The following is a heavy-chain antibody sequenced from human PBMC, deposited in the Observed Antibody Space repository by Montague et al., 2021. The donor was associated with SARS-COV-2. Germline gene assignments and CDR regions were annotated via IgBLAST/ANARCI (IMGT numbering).Heavy chain of an antibody. V-gene: IGHV3-21*01. J-gene: IGHJ4*02. CDR1: GFTFSSYS. CDR2: ISSSSSYI. CDR3: ARDITMVRGVIYFDY. Sequence: SLRLSCAASGFTFSSYSMNWVRQAPGKGLEWVSSISSSSSYIYYADSVKGRFTISRDNAKNSLYLQMSSLRAEDTAVYYCARDITMVRGVIYFDYWGQGTLVTVSS. D-gene: IGHD3-10*01.